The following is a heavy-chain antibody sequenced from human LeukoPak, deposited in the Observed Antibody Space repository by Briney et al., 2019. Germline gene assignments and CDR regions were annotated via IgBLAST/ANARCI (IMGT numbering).Heavy chain of an antibody. CDR3: TRDQTPYY. V-gene: IGHV3-49*04. J-gene: IGHJ4*02. CDR1: GFTFSSYS. Sequence: GGSLRLSCAASGFTFSSYSMNWVRQAPGKGLEWVGFIASETYGGTAEYAASVKGRFTISRDDSKSIAYLQMNSLKTEDTAVYYCTRDQTPYYWGQGTLVTVSS. CDR2: IASETYGGTA.